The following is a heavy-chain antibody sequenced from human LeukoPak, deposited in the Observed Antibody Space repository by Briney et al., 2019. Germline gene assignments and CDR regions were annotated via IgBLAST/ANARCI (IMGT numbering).Heavy chain of an antibody. J-gene: IGHJ4*02. D-gene: IGHD6-6*01. Sequence: GGSLRLSCAASGFTFSSYGMHWVRQAPGKGLEWVAVISYDGSNKYYADSVKGRFTISRDNSKNTLYLQMNSLRAEDTAVYYCARDQRVGSSFDYWGQGTLVIVSS. CDR2: ISYDGSNK. CDR3: ARDQRVGSSFDY. CDR1: GFTFSSYG. V-gene: IGHV3-30*03.